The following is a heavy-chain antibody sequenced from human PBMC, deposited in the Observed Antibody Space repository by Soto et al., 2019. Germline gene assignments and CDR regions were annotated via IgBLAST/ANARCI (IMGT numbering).Heavy chain of an antibody. J-gene: IGHJ4*02. CDR2: IKQDGSEK. V-gene: IGHV3-7*03. CDR1: GFTFSSYW. Sequence: EVQLVESGGGLVQPGGSLRLSCAASGFTFSSYWMSWVRQAPGKGLEWVANIKQDGSEKYYVDSVKGRFTISRDNAKNSLYLQMNSLRAEDTAVYYCARAQADGSGSYLYWGQGTLVTVSS. D-gene: IGHD3-10*01. CDR3: ARAQADGSGSYLY.